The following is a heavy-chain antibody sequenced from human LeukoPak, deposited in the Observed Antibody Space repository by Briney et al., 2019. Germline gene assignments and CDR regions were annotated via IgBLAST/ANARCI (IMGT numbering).Heavy chain of an antibody. Sequence: GGSLRLSCAASGFTLSSFWMSWVRQAPREGLEWVANIKQDGNEKYYADSVKGRFTISRDNAKNSLYLQMNSLRAEDTAVYYCATIKVRANNYDTDGFEYWGQGTLVTVSS. D-gene: IGHD3-10*01. J-gene: IGHJ4*02. CDR3: ATIKVRANNYDTDGFEY. V-gene: IGHV3-7*05. CDR1: GFTLSSFW. CDR2: IKQDGNEK.